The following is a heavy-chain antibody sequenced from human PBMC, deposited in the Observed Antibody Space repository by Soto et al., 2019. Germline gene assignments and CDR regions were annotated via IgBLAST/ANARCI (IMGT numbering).Heavy chain of an antibody. V-gene: IGHV1-8*01. CDR3: ASSTVTTSIF. D-gene: IGHD4-17*01. CDR2: MNPKSGNT. CDR1: GYIFTSYA. Sequence: QVQLVQSGAEVKKPGASVKVSCKASGYIFTSYASNWVRQATGQGLEWMGWMNPKSGNTGYAQKVQGRVTRTRNTSIITAYMELSSVRSEDTAVYYCASSTVTTSIFWGQGTLGTVSS. J-gene: IGHJ4*02.